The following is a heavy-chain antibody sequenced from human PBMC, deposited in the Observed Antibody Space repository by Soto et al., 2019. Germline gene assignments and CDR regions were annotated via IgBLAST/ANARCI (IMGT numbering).Heavy chain of an antibody. CDR2: IIPIFGTA. Sequence: GAAVKFSCKASGGTFSSYAISWVRQAPGQGLEWMGGIIPIFGTANYAQKFQGRVTITADESTSTAYMELSSLRSEDTAVYYCARGGVVIIPAAPYYYGMDVWGQGTTVTVSS. D-gene: IGHD3-3*01. J-gene: IGHJ6*02. V-gene: IGHV1-69*13. CDR3: ARGGVVIIPAAPYYYGMDV. CDR1: GGTFSSYA.